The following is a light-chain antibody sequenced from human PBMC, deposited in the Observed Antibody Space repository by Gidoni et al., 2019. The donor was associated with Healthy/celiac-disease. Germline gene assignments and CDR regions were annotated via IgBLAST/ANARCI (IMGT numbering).Light chain of an antibody. V-gene: IGLV2-11*02. Sequence: QSALTQPPSVSGSPGQSVTISNTGTSGDVGMYNYVSWYQQHPGKPPKLILHDVSQSPSGVPDRFSGSKSGNTASLTISGLQSDDDADYYCCSYAGSYTRYVFGTGTKVTVL. CDR2: DVS. J-gene: IGLJ1*01. CDR1: SGDVGMYNY. CDR3: CSYAGSYTRYV.